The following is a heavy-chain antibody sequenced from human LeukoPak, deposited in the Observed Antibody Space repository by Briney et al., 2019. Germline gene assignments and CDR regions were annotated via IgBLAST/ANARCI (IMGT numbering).Heavy chain of an antibody. J-gene: IGHJ4*02. D-gene: IGHD5-18*01. CDR3: ARDHGDTAMITVDY. CDR1: GYTFTSYG. CDR2: ISAYNGNT. Sequence: ASVKVSCKASGYTFTSYGISWVRQAPGQGLEWMGWISAYNGNTSYAQKLQGRVTMTTDTSTSTAYMELRSLISDDTAVYYCARDHGDTAMITVDYWGQGTLVTVSS. V-gene: IGHV1-18*01.